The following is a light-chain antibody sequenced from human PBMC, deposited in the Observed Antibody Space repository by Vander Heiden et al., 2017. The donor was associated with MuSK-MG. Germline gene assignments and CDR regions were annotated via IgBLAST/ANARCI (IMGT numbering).Light chain of an antibody. J-gene: IGKJ4*01. Sequence: DIQLTQSPSTLCASVGDRVTITCRASQSVSSWLDWYQQKPGKAPKLLIYEASSLESGVPPRFSGSGSGTEFTLTVSSLQPEDFATYYCRQYNDSPLTFGGGTKVEIK. CDR2: EAS. CDR1: QSVSSW. CDR3: RQYNDSPLT. V-gene: IGKV1-5*03.